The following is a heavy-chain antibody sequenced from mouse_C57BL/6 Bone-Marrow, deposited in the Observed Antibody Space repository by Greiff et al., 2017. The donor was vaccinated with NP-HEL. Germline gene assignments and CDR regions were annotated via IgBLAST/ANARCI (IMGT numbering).Heavy chain of an antibody. Sequence: VQLQQSGPELVKPGASVKISCKASGYTFTDYYMNWVKQSHGKSLEWIGDINPNNGGTSYNQKFKGKATLTVDKSSSTAYMELRSLTSEDSAVYYCARDDDGAWFAYWGQGTLVTVSA. CDR3: ARDDDGAWFAY. V-gene: IGHV1-26*01. CDR2: INPNNGGT. J-gene: IGHJ3*01. CDR1: GYTFTDYY. D-gene: IGHD1-2*01.